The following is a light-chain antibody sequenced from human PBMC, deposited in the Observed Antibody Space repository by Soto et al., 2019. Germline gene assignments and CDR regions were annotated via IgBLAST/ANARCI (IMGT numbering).Light chain of an antibody. V-gene: IGKV3-20*01. CDR2: GAS. Sequence: EVVLTQSPDTLSLFPGERATLSCRASQRVSSTYFAWYRQKPGQPPSLLIYGASNRATGVPDRFSGSGSGTDFTLTISRLELEDLAVYYCQQYGSSPPGFTFGPGTTVEIK. CDR3: QQYGSSPPGFT. CDR1: QRVSSTY. J-gene: IGKJ3*01.